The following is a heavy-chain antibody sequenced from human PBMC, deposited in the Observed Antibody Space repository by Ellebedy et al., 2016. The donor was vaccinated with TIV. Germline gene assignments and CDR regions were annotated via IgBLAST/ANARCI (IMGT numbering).Heavy chain of an antibody. CDR2: ISSSSSYI. Sequence: GGSLRLSXAASGFTFSSYSMNWVRQAPGKGLEWVSSISSSSSYIYYADSVEGRFTISRDNAKNSLYLQMNSLRAEDTAVYYCAKDPLLGRGPTVSFDYWGQGTLVTVSS. CDR1: GFTFSSYS. D-gene: IGHD3/OR15-3a*01. J-gene: IGHJ4*02. CDR3: AKDPLLGRGPTVSFDY. V-gene: IGHV3-21*04.